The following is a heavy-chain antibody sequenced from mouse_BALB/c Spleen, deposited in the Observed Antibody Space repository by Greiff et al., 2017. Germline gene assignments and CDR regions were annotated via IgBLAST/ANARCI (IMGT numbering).Heavy chain of an antibody. J-gene: IGHJ4*01. Sequence: EVKVEESGGGLVQPGGSRKLSCAASGFTFSSFGMHWVRQAPEKGLEWVAYISSGSSTIYYADTVKGRFTISRDNPKNTLFLQMTSLRSEDTAMYYCARWDDYDGYYAMDYWGQGTSVTVSS. CDR2: ISSGSSTI. V-gene: IGHV5-17*02. CDR3: ARWDDYDGYYAMDY. D-gene: IGHD2-4*01. CDR1: GFTFSSFG.